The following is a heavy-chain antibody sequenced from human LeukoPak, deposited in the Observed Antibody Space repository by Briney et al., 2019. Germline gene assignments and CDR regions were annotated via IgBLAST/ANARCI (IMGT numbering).Heavy chain of an antibody. J-gene: IGHJ6*02. V-gene: IGHV3-7*01. CDR1: GFTFSSYW. Sequence: GGSLRLSCAASGFTFSSYWMSWVRQAPGKGLEWVANIKQDGSEKYYVDSVKGRFTICRDNAKNSLYLQMNSLRAEDTAVYFCARESLVSGTTRGNYYYYGMDVWGQGTTVTVSS. CDR3: ARESLVSGTTRGNYYYYGMDV. CDR2: IKQDGSEK. D-gene: IGHD1-7*01.